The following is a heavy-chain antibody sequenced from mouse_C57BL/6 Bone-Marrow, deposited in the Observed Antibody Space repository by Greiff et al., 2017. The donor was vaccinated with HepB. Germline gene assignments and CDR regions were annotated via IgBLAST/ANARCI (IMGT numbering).Heavy chain of an antibody. CDR1: GYTFTSYW. CDR2: IHPNSGST. V-gene: IGHV1-64*01. CDR3: ARANCFAY. Sequence: QVHVKQPGAELVKPGASVKLSCKASGYTFTSYWMHWVKQRPGQGLEWIGMIHPNSGSTNYNEKFKSKATLTVDKSSSTAYMQLSSLTSEDSAVYYCARANCFAYWGQGTLVTVSA. J-gene: IGHJ3*01.